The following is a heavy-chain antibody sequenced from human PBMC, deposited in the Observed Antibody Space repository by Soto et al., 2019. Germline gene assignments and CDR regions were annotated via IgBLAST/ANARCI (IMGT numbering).Heavy chain of an antibody. CDR3: AKALYGGFTY. D-gene: IGHD3-10*01. J-gene: IGHJ4*02. CDR1: GFTFSVYA. CDR2: ISGSGDRT. Sequence: EVRLLESGGGLVQPGGSLRLSCAASGFTFSVYAMSWVRQAPGKGLEWVSGISGSGDRTHYADSVKGRFTVSRDNSKSMLYLQTNSLRAEDPAIYYCAKALYGGFTYWGQGTLVTVSS. V-gene: IGHV3-23*01.